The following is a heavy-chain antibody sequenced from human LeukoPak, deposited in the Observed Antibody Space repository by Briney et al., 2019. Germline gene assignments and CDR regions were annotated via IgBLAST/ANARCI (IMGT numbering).Heavy chain of an antibody. CDR2: IYYSGST. Sequence: SETLSLTCTVSGGSISSHYWSWIRQPPGKGLEWIGYIYYSGSTNYNPSLKSRVTISVDTSKNQFSLKLSPVTAADTDVYYCARAPIVVVPAAMGVGWFDPWGQGTLVTVSS. CDR1: GGSISSHY. J-gene: IGHJ5*02. V-gene: IGHV4-59*11. D-gene: IGHD2-2*01. CDR3: ARAPIVVVPAAMGVGWFDP.